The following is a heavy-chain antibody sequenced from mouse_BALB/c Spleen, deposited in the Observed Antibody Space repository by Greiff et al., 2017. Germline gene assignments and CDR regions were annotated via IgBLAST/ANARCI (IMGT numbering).Heavy chain of an antibody. D-gene: IGHD2-3*01. CDR2: ISSGSSTI. CDR1: GFTFSSFG. Sequence: EVKLVESGGGLVQPGGSRKLSCAASGFTFSSFGMHWVRQAPEKGLEWVAYISSGSSTIYYADTVKGRFTISRDNPKNTLFLQMTSLRSEDTAMYYCARIFDGYYSWYFDVWGAGTTVTVSS. V-gene: IGHV5-17*02. CDR3: ARIFDGYYSWYFDV. J-gene: IGHJ1*01.